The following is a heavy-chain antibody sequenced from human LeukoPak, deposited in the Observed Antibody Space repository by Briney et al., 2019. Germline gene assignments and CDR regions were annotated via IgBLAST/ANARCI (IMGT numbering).Heavy chain of an antibody. CDR1: GYSISSGYY. D-gene: IGHD5-18*01. V-gene: IGHV4-38-2*01. CDR2: IYHSGST. J-gene: IGHJ4*02. Sequence: PSETLSLTCAVSGYSISSGYYWGWIRQPPGKGLEWIGSIYHSGSTYYNPSLKSRVTISVDTSKNQFSLKLSSVTAADTAVHYCASTAALDGYSYGYAFDYWGQGTLVTVSS. CDR3: ASTAALDGYSYGYAFDY.